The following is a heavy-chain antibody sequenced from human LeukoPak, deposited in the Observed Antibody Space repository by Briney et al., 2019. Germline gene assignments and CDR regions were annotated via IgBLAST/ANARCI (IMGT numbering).Heavy chain of an antibody. D-gene: IGHD3-10*01. J-gene: IGHJ4*02. Sequence: PGGSLRLSCSASGFTFSDYYMSWIRQAPGQGLEWVSYISSSGSIIHYADSVKGRFTISRDNAKNSLYLQMNSLRAEDTAVYYCARAQYYYGSGSYDYFDYWGQGTLVTVSS. CDR1: GFTFSDYY. V-gene: IGHV3-11*04. CDR3: ARAQYYYGSGSYDYFDY. CDR2: ISSSGSII.